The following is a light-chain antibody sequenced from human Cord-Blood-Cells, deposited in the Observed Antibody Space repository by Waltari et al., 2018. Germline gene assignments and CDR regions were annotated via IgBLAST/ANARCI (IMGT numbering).Light chain of an antibody. Sequence: IRMTQSQSSLSASTGDRVTITCRARQGISSYLAWYQQKPGKAPKRLIYAASTLQSGVPSSFSGSGSGTDFTLTISCLQSEDFATYYCQQYYSYPITFVQGTRLEIK. CDR3: QQYYSYPIT. V-gene: IGKV1-8*01. CDR1: QGISSY. J-gene: IGKJ5*01. CDR2: AAS.